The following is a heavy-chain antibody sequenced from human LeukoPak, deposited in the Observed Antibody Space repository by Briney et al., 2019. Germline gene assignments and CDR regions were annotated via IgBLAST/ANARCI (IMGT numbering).Heavy chain of an antibody. CDR3: ARDNYGSGSYFYYYYYMDV. D-gene: IGHD3-10*01. CDR1: GGSISSYY. V-gene: IGHV4-4*07. J-gene: IGHJ6*03. CDR2: IYTSGST. Sequence: SETLSLTCTVSGGSISSYYWSWIRQPAGKGLEWIGRIYTSGSTNYNPSLKSRVTMSVDTSKNQFSLKLSSVTAADTAVYYCARDNYGSGSYFYYYYYMDVWGKGTTVTISS.